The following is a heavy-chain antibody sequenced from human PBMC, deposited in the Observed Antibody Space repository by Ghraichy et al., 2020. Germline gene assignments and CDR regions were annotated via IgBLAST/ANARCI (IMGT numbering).Heavy chain of an antibody. Sequence: GGSLRLSCAASGFTVSSNYMSWVRQAPGKGLEWVSVIYSGGSTYYADSVKGRFTISTDNSKNTLYLQMNSLRAEDTAVYYCARFHYYYDSSGYYSPKAQYGMDVWGQGTTVTVSS. J-gene: IGHJ6*02. CDR3: ARFHYYYDSSGYYSPKAQYGMDV. CDR1: GFTVSSNY. V-gene: IGHV3-66*01. CDR2: IYSGGST. D-gene: IGHD3-22*01.